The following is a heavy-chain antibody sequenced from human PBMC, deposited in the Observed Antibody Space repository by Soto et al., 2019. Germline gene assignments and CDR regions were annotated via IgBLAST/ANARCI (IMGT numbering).Heavy chain of an antibody. CDR1: GYTFTGYY. CDR3: ARVPSKVTTLGWFDP. V-gene: IGHV1-2*02. Sequence: ASVKVSCKASGYTFTGYYMHWVRQAPGQGLEWMGWINPNSGGTNYAQKFQGRVTMTRDTSISTAYMELSRLRSDDTAVYYCARVPSKVTTLGWFDPWGQGTLVTVSS. J-gene: IGHJ5*02. D-gene: IGHD4-4*01. CDR2: INPNSGGT.